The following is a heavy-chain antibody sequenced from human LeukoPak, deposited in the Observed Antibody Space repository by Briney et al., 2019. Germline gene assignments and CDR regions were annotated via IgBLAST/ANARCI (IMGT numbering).Heavy chain of an antibody. CDR1: GYTFAGYY. Sequence: ASVKVSCKASGYTFAGYYMHWVRQAPGQGLEWMGWINPNSGGTNYAQKVQGRVTMTRDTSISTAYMELSRLRSEDTAVYYCARAGAGYSYGYYFDYWGQGTLVTVSS. D-gene: IGHD5-18*01. CDR3: ARAGAGYSYGYYFDY. J-gene: IGHJ4*02. CDR2: INPNSGGT. V-gene: IGHV1-2*02.